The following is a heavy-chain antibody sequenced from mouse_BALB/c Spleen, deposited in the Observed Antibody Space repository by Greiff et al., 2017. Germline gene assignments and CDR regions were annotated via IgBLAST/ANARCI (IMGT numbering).Heavy chain of an antibody. J-gene: IGHJ4*01. CDR2: INSNGGST. CDR3: AREKYGNYYAMDY. V-gene: IGHV5-6-3*01. D-gene: IGHD2-10*02. CDR1: GFTFSSYG. Sequence: DVMLVESGGGLVQPGGSLKLSCAASGFTFSSYGMSWVRQTPDKRLELVATINSNGGSTYYPDSVKGRFTISRDNAKNTLYLQMSSLKSEDTAMYYCAREKYGNYYAMDYWGQGTSVTVSS.